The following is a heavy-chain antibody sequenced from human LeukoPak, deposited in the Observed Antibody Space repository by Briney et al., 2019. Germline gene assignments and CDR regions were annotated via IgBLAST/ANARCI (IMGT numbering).Heavy chain of an antibody. CDR3: ARGGGVCSSTSCRAYYYYYYYYMDV. D-gene: IGHD2-2*01. V-gene: IGHV4-59*01. Sequence: PGGSLRLSCAASGFTFSDYYMSWIRQPPGKGLEWIGYIYYSGSTNYNPSLNSRVTISVDTSKNQFSLKLSSVTAADTAVYYCARGGGVCSSTSCRAYYYYYYYYMDVWGKGTTVTVSS. J-gene: IGHJ6*03. CDR1: GFTFSDYY. CDR2: IYYSGST.